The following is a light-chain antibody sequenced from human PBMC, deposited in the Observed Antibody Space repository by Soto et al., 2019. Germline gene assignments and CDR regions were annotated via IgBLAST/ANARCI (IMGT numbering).Light chain of an antibody. J-gene: IGLJ1*01. Sequence: QSVLTQPASVSGSPGQSITISCTGTSSDVGGYNYVSWYQQQPDKAPKLMIFEVSNRPSGVSIRFSGSKSGNTASLTISGLQAEDEADYYCSSYTSSSTPYVFGTGTKVTVL. CDR3: SSYTSSSTPYV. CDR2: EVS. V-gene: IGLV2-14*01. CDR1: SSDVGGYNY.